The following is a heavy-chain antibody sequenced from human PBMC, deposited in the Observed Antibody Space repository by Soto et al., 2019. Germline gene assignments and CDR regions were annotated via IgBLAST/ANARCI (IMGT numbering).Heavy chain of an antibody. Sequence: QVQLVQSGAEVKKPGASVKVSCTASGYTFTSYGISCVRPAPGQGREWMGWICAYHGNTNSVQKRQGRGTMTTDTSTSTAYMELRSLRSDDTAVYYCAIGAVAPASGDYWGQGTLVTVSS. D-gene: IGHD6-25*01. CDR3: AIGAVAPASGDY. CDR2: ICAYHGNT. V-gene: IGHV1-18*01. CDR1: GYTFTSYG. J-gene: IGHJ4*02.